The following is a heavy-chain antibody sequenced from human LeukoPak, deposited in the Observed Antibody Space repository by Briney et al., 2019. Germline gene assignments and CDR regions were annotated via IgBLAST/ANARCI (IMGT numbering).Heavy chain of an antibody. Sequence: GASVKVSCKVSGYTLTELSMHWVRQAPGKGLEWMGDFDPEDGETIYAQKFQGRVTMTEDTATDTAYMELSSLRSEDTAVYYCATGGDTAGGFDYWGQGTLVTVSS. J-gene: IGHJ4*02. CDR2: FDPEDGET. D-gene: IGHD3-16*01. V-gene: IGHV1-24*01. CDR3: ATGGDTAGGFDY. CDR1: GYTLTELS.